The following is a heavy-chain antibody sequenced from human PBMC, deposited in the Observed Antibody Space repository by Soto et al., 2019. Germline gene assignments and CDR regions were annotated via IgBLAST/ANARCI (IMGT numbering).Heavy chain of an antibody. CDR2: IYPGDSDA. J-gene: IGHJ4*02. V-gene: IGHV5-51*01. CDR1: GYRFTSYW. CDR3: ARHSGPLSSRGDCVPFDY. Sequence: PGESLKISCTGSGYRFTSYWIGWVRQMPGKGLEWMGIIYPGDSDARYSPSFQGRVTISADKSISTAYLHWNSLKTSDAAMYYCARHSGPLSSRGDCVPFDYWGQGNLVTVSS. D-gene: IGHD2-21*02.